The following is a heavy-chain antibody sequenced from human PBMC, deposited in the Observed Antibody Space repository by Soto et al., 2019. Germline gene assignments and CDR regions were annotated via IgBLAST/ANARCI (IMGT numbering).Heavy chain of an antibody. Sequence: SVKVSRKAFGYSVATNDVSWVRQATGQGLEWMGWMNPGSGDTGYAQKFQGRVTMTRDISIATAYMELSSLRSDDTAIYYCARMETFGSLNWFDPWGQGTLVTVSS. V-gene: IGHV1-8*01. J-gene: IGHJ5*02. CDR3: ARMETFGSLNWFDP. D-gene: IGHD3-16*01. CDR1: GYSVATND. CDR2: MNPGSGDT.